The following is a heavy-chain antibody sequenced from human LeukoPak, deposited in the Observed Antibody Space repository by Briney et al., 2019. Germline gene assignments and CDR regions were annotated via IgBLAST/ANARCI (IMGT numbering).Heavy chain of an antibody. Sequence: ASVKVSRKASGGTFSSYAISWVRQAPGQGLEWMGGIIPIFGTANYAQKFQGRVTITADESTSTAYMELSSLRSEDTAVYYCARGNVDTAMVIDYWGQGTLVTVSS. CDR1: GGTFSSYA. D-gene: IGHD5-18*01. J-gene: IGHJ4*02. CDR2: IIPIFGTA. V-gene: IGHV1-69*13. CDR3: ARGNVDTAMVIDY.